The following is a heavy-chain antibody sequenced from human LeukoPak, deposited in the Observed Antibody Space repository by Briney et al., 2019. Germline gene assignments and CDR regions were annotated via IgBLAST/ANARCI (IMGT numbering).Heavy chain of an antibody. CDR3: ARGAFGGIKDGMDV. CDR1: GDSVSSYSAI. Sequence: SQTLSLTCAISGDSVSSYSAIWNWIRQSPPRGLEWLGRAYYRSKWYIEYAASVKSRITINPDTSKNQFSLQLNSVTPEDTAVYYCARGAFGGIKDGMDVWGQGITVTVSS. CDR2: AYYRSKWYI. D-gene: IGHD3-16*01. J-gene: IGHJ6*02. V-gene: IGHV6-1*01.